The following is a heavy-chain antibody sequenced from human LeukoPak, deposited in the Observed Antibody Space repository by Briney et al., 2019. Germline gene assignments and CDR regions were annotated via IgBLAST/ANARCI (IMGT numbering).Heavy chain of an antibody. CDR3: ARARGWTTVVQGYYFDY. V-gene: IGHV3-30*02. J-gene: IGHJ4*02. CDR1: GFTFSSYG. Sequence: GGSLRLSCAASGFTFSSYGMHWVRQAPGKGLEWVAFIRYDGSNKYYADSVKGRFTISRDNAKNSLYLQMNSLRAVDTAVYYCARARGWTTVVQGYYFDYWGQGTLVTVSS. D-gene: IGHD4-23*01. CDR2: IRYDGSNK.